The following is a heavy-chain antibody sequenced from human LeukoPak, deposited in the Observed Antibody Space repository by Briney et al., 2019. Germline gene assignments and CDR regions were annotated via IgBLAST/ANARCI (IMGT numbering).Heavy chain of an antibody. Sequence: SETLSLTCTVSGGSISSGDYYWSWIRQPPGKGLEWIGYIYYSGSTYYNPSLKSRVTISVDTSKNQFSLKLSSVTTADTAVYYCARHERDILTWDWFDPWGQGTLVTVSS. CDR1: GGSISSGDYY. CDR2: IYYSGST. D-gene: IGHD3-9*01. V-gene: IGHV4-30-4*01. CDR3: ARHERDILTWDWFDP. J-gene: IGHJ5*02.